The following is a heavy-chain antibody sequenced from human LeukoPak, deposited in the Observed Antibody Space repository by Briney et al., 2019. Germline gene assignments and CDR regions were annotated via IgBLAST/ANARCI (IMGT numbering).Heavy chain of an antibody. CDR2: IYHSGST. Sequence: PSETRSLTCAVSGGSISSGGYSWSWIRQPPGKGLEWIGYIYHSGSTYYNPSLKSRVTISVDRSKNQFSLKLSSVTAADTAVYYCARGEYYGSGSYYTPYYFDYWGQGTLVTVSS. CDR3: ARGEYYGSGSYYTPYYFDY. V-gene: IGHV4-30-2*01. CDR1: GGSISSGGYS. J-gene: IGHJ4*02. D-gene: IGHD3-10*01.